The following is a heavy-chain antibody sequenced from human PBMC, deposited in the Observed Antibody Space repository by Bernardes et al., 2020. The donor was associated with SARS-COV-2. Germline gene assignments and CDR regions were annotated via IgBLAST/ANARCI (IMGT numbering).Heavy chain of an antibody. CDR2: IYYTKTI. V-gene: IGHV4-39*01. CDR1: GASISSNNYY. D-gene: IGHD5-12*01. Sequence: SETLSLTCAVSGASISSNNYYWAWIRQSPGKGLEWIGTIYYTKTIYYNPSLKSRVTISVDTSKNQLSLSLSSVTAADTAVYYCARRYSGYDMFNWFDSWGQGAQITASS. J-gene: IGHJ5*01. CDR3: ARRYSGYDMFNWFDS.